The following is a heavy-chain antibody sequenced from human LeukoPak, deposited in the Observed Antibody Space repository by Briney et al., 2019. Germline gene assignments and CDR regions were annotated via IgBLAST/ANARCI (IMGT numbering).Heavy chain of an antibody. CDR1: GGSFSSYY. D-gene: IGHD2-15*01. CDR3: ARDSRGGRGTDY. V-gene: IGHV4-4*07. CDR2: IYTSGST. J-gene: IGHJ4*02. Sequence: SETLSLTCTVSGGSFSSYYWSWIRQPAGKGLEWIGRIYTSGSTNYNPSLKSRVTMAVDTSKIQFSLKLSSVTAADTAVYYCARDSRGGRGTDYWGQGTLVTVSS.